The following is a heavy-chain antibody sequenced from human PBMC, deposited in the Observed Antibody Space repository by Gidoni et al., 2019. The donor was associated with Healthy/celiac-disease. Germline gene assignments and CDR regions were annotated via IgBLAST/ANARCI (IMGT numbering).Heavy chain of an antibody. D-gene: IGHD6-19*01. Sequence: QVQLQESGPGLVKPSETLSLTCTVSGGSISSYYWSWIRQPPGKGLEWIGYIYYSGSTNYNPSLKSRVTISVDTSKNQFSLKLSSVTAADTAVYYCARNNAVAGLDYWGQGTLVTVSS. V-gene: IGHV4-59*08. CDR2: IYYSGST. J-gene: IGHJ4*02. CDR3: ARNNAVAGLDY. CDR1: GGSISSYY.